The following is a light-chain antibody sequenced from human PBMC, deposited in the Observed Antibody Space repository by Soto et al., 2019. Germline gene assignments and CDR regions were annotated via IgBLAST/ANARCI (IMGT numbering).Light chain of an antibody. V-gene: IGKV3-20*01. J-gene: IGKJ1*01. CDR1: QFLSSY. CDR3: QQYGTSPGT. Sequence: EVVLTQSPVTLSLSPGERASLSCRASQFLSSYLAWYQQIPGQPPRLLIYATSHRATGVPARFSGSGSGTDFTLSTSRLEPEDFAVYYCQQYGTSPGTFGQGTKVDNK. CDR2: ATS.